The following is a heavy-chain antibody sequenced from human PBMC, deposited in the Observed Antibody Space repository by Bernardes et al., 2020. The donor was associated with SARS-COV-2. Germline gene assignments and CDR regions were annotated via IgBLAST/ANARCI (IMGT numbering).Heavy chain of an antibody. Sequence: GGSLRLSCAASGFTFSSYWMSWVRQAPGKGLEWVANIKEDGSEKNYVDSVKGRFSISRDNAKNSLYLQMNSLRAEDTAVYYCAKGGYRYGPFDYWGQGILVTVSS. D-gene: IGHD5-18*01. CDR3: AKGGYRYGPFDY. J-gene: IGHJ4*02. V-gene: IGHV3-7*01. CDR1: GFTFSSYW. CDR2: IKEDGSEK.